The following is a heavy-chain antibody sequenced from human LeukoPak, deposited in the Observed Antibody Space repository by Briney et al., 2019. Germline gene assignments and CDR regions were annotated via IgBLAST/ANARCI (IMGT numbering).Heavy chain of an antibody. J-gene: IGHJ6*03. Sequence: GGSLRLSCAASGFTFSSYWMHWVRQAPGKGLVWVSRINSDGSSTSYADSVKGRFTISRDNAKKSLYLQMNSLRVEDTAVYYCARDFKYYDILTGYQYYMDVWGKGTTVTISS. CDR3: ARDFKYYDILTGYQYYMDV. V-gene: IGHV3-74*01. CDR2: INSDGSST. CDR1: GFTFSSYW. D-gene: IGHD3-9*01.